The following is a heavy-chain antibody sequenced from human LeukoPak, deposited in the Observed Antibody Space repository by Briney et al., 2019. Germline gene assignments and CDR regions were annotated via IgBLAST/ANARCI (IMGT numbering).Heavy chain of an antibody. CDR3: AKSVLPASSGFDY. Sequence: GGSLRLSCTASGFTFGDYAMSWFRQAPGKGLEWVSVISGSGGSTYFTDSVKGRFTISRDNSKNTLYLQMNSLRAEDTAVYYCAKSVLPASSGFDYWGQGTLVTVSS. V-gene: IGHV3-23*01. D-gene: IGHD6-19*01. CDR2: ISGSGGST. CDR1: GFTFGDYA. J-gene: IGHJ4*02.